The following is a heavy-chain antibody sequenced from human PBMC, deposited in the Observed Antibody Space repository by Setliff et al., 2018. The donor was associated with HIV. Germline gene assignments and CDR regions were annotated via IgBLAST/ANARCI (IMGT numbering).Heavy chain of an antibody. Sequence: GASVKVPCKTSGYTFNRYAISWVRQAPGQGLEWVGWINVGNGNTKYSQNFQGRVTFTRDTFASTAYMELSSLRSEDMAVYYCARESRDIVATSPLDYWGQGTLVTVSS. J-gene: IGHJ4*02. CDR1: GYTFNRYA. CDR3: ARESRDIVATSPLDY. V-gene: IGHV1-3*01. D-gene: IGHD5-12*01. CDR2: INVGNGNT.